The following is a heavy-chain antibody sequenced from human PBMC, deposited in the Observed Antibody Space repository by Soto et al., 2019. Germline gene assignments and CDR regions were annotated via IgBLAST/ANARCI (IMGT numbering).Heavy chain of an antibody. CDR2: INAGNGNT. J-gene: IGHJ5*02. Sequence: ASVKVSCKASGYTFTSYAMHWVLLAPGQRLEWMGWINAGNGNTKYSQKFQGRVTITRDTSASTAYMELSSLRSEDTAVYYCARDIVVPAVGWFDTWGQGTLVTVS. CDR3: ARDIVVPAVGWFDT. D-gene: IGHD2-2*01. V-gene: IGHV1-3*01. CDR1: GYTFTSYA.